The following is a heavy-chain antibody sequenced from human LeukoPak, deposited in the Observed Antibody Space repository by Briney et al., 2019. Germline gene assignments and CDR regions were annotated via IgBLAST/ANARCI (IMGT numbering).Heavy chain of an antibody. CDR1: GGSISSDY. V-gene: IGHV4-59*01. CDR3: AREDGYNSPYYFDY. CDR2: IFYSGST. D-gene: IGHD5-24*01. Sequence: PSETLSLTCTVSGGSISSDYWSWIRQPPGKGLEWIGFIFYSGSTNYNPSVKSRVTISVDTSKNQFSLKLRSVTAADTAVYYCAREDGYNSPYYFDYWGQGTLVTVSS. J-gene: IGHJ4*02.